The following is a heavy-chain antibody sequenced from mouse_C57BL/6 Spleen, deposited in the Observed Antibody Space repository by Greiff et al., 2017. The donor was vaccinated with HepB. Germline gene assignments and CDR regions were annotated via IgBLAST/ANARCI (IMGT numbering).Heavy chain of an antibody. CDR2: IDPSDSET. J-gene: IGHJ3*01. CDR1: GYTFTSYW. V-gene: IGHV1-52*01. D-gene: IGHD1-1*01. CDR3: ARSHYYGSSPWFAC. Sequence: QVQLQQPGAELVRPGSSVKLSCKASGYTFTSYWMHWVKQRPIQGLEWIGNIDPSDSETHYNQKFKDKATLTVDKSSSTAYMQLSSLTSEDSAVYYCARSHYYGSSPWFACWGQGTLVTVSA.